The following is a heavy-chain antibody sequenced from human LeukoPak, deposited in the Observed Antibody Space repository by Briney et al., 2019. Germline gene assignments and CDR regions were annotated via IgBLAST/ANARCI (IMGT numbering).Heavy chain of an antibody. CDR1: GGSINSYY. CDR3: ARLFHPALSGNYPFDY. Sequence: SETLSLTCTVSGGSINSYYWSWIRQPPGKGLEWIAYIYYSGSTSYDPSLKSRVTISVDTSKNQFSLKLNSVTAADTAMYYCARLFHPALSGNYPFDYWGQGTLVTVSS. CDR2: IYYSGST. J-gene: IGHJ4*02. V-gene: IGHV4-59*01. D-gene: IGHD1-26*01.